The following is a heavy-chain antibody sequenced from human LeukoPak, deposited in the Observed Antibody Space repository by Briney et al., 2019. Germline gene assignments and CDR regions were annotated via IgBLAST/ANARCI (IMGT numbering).Heavy chain of an antibody. J-gene: IGHJ6*02. CDR3: ARVSYDSSGYYYGYYYGMDV. CDR1: GGSLSSYY. D-gene: IGHD3-22*01. Sequence: SETLSLTCTVSGGSLSSYYWSWIRHPPGKGLEGIGYFYYSGSTNYNPSLKSRVTISVDTSKNQFSLKLSSVTAADTAVYYCARVSYDSSGYYYGYYYGMDVWGQGTTVTVSS. V-gene: IGHV4-59*01. CDR2: FYYSGST.